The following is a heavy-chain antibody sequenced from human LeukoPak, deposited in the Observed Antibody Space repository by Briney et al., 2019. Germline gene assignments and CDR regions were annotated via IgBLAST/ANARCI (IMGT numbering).Heavy chain of an antibody. CDR2: IDPSGGST. CDR3: ARDRSRISLIFGVVHDAFDI. Sequence: ASVKDSCKASGYTFTSYYMHWVRQAPGQGLEWVGIIDPSGGSTSYAQKFQGRVTMTRDTSTSTVYMELSSLRSEDTAVYYCARDRSRISLIFGVVHDAFDIWGQGTMVTVSS. V-gene: IGHV1-46*01. J-gene: IGHJ3*02. D-gene: IGHD3-3*01. CDR1: GYTFTSYY.